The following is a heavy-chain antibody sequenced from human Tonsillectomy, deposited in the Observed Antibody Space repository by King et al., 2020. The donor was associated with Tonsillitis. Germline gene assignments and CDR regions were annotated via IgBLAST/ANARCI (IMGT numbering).Heavy chain of an antibody. D-gene: IGHD6-13*01. J-gene: IGHJ3*02. CDR3: ASGILSWGTFDI. CDR2: SSNGGSTT. V-gene: IGHV3-11*01. CDR1: GITFSDYY. Sequence: VQLVESGGGLVKPGGSLRLTGAGTGITFSDYYMSWIRKAPGKGLKWVSYSSNGGSTTYYADSVKGRFTISRDNAKNSLYLQRNSLRAGDTGVYYCASGILSWGTFDIWGQGTMVTVSS.